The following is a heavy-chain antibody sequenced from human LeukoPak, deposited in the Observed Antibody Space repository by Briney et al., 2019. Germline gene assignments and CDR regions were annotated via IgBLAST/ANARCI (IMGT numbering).Heavy chain of an antibody. CDR1: GDSISSGDYY. CDR2: ISSSGST. D-gene: IGHD6-13*01. V-gene: IGHV4-61*02. CDR3: ARSGTGIGTPFDY. Sequence: SETLSLTCTVSGDSISSGDYYWSWIRQPAGKGLEWIGRISSSGSTNYNPSLKSRVTISVDTSKNQFSLKLSSVTAADTAVYYCARSGTGIGTPFDYWGQGTLVTVSS. J-gene: IGHJ4*02.